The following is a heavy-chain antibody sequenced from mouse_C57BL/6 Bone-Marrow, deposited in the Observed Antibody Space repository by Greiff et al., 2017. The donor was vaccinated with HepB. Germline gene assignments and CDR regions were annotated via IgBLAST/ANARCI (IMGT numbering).Heavy chain of an antibody. J-gene: IGHJ4*01. D-gene: IGHD1-1*01. Sequence: VQLQQSGPELVKPGASVKISCKASGYTFTDYYMNWVKQSHGKSLEWIGDINPNNGGTSYNQKFKGKATLTVDESSSTAYMELRSLTSEDSAVYYCARDYYGSSWGVYYAMDYWGQGTSVTVSS. CDR3: ARDYYGSSWGVYYAMDY. CDR2: INPNNGGT. V-gene: IGHV1-26*01. CDR1: GYTFTDYY.